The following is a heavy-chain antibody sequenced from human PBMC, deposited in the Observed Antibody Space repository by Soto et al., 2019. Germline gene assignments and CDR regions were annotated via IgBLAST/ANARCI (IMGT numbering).Heavy chain of an antibody. V-gene: IGHV1-69*02. CDR2: IFPLTDIP. J-gene: IGHJ4*02. Sequence: QVQLVQSGTEAKKPGSSVKVSCKASGGTFRNYPINWVRQAPGQGLEWMGSIFPLTDIPDYAQNFQARLTISADKSTSTAYMELSSLTSDETAMYFCARGPLVVLNYFESWGQGTLVTVSS. CDR1: GGTFRNYP. CDR3: ARGPLVVLNYFES.